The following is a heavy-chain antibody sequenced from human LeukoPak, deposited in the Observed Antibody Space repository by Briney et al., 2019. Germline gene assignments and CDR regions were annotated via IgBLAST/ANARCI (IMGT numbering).Heavy chain of an antibody. D-gene: IGHD3-22*01. CDR3: ARGLGDSSGYYNGFDP. J-gene: IGHJ5*02. CDR1: GFTLSSYA. V-gene: IGHV3-30*04. Sequence: PGRSLRLSCAASGFTLSSYAMHWVRQAPGKELEGVAVISYDGSNKYYADSVKGRFTISRDNSKNTMYLQMNSLRAEDTAVYYCARGLGDSSGYYNGFDPWGQGTLVTVSS. CDR2: ISYDGSNK.